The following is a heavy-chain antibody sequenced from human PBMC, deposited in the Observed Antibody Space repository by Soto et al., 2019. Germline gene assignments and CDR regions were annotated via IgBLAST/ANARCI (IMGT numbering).Heavy chain of an antibody. V-gene: IGHV1-24*01. J-gene: IGHJ3*02. CDR2: FDPEDGET. CDR1: GYTLTELS. CDR3: ATRRWCSGGSCYPFDI. Sequence: ASVKVSCKVSGYTLTELSMHWVRQAPGKGLEWMGGFDPEDGETIYAQKFQGRVTMTEDTSTDTAYMELSSLRSEDTAVYYCATRRWCSGGSCYPFDIWGQGTMVTVSS. D-gene: IGHD2-15*01.